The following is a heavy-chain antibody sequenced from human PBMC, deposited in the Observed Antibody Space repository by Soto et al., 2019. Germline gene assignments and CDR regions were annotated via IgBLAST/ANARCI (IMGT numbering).Heavy chain of an antibody. CDR2: IGGGPDDT. D-gene: IGHD2-15*01. Sequence: VQLLESGGGLVQPGGSLRLSCAASGFTFSIYAMSWVRQAPGKGLEWVSSIGGGPDDTHYADSVKGRFTTSRDNSKSTVSLQMNGLRAEDTAMYYCAKDRMDHNSVWDPFDLWGQGTMVTISS. CDR3: AKDRMDHNSVWDPFDL. J-gene: IGHJ3*01. V-gene: IGHV3-23*01. CDR1: GFTFSIYA.